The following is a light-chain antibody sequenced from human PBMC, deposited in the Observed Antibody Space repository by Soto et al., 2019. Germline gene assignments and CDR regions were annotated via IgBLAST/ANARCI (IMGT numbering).Light chain of an antibody. CDR3: QQDNNGAAMT. J-gene: IGKJ5*01. Sequence: EIVMTQTPSTRSVSPGDRATLSCSSSQSVSSKLAWYQQKPGQAPRLLIYGASTRATGIPARFSGSGYGTEFTLTISSPQPDDFAAYSFQQDNNGAAMTVGRGTRLEIK. CDR2: GAS. V-gene: IGKV3-15*01. CDR1: QSVSSK.